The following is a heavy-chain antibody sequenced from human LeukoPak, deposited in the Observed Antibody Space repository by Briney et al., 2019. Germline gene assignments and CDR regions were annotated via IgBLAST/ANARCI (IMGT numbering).Heavy chain of an antibody. J-gene: IGHJ3*02. CDR3: ARDTYDILTGYYKWAFDI. Sequence: GGSLRLSCAASAFTFSDYDMSWIRQAPGKGLEWVSYISSSGTYTNNADSVKGRFTISRDNAKNSLYLQMNSLRAEDTAVYYCARDTYDILTGYYKWAFDIWGQGTMVTVSS. V-gene: IGHV3-11*06. CDR1: AFTFSDYD. D-gene: IGHD3-9*01. CDR2: ISSSGTYT.